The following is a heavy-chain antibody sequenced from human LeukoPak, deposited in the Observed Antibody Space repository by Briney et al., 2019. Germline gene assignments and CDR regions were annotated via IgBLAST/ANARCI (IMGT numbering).Heavy chain of an antibody. V-gene: IGHV4-39*07. CDR3: ARDPNIVSTVSLRAFDI. D-gene: IGHD5/OR15-5a*01. CDR1: GGSISSSSYY. Sequence: SETLSLTCTVSGGSISSSSYYWGWVRQPPGKGLEWIGEVYHSGSPNYNPSFRGRVTISVDKSKNQFSLNLGSLTAADTAVYYCARDPNIVSTVSLRAFDIWGQGTKVSVSS. J-gene: IGHJ3*02. CDR2: VYHSGSP.